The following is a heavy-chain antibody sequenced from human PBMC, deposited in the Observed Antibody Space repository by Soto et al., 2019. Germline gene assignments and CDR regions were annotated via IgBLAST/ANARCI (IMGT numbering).Heavy chain of an antibody. CDR3: ARITWGRHPYYGMHX. CDR2: INPNTSAT. V-gene: IGHV1-2*02. D-gene: IGHD1-26*01. CDR1: GYIFTGYL. Sequence: ASVKVSCKASGYIFTGYLIQWLRQAPGQGLEWMGCINPNTSATNYAQKFQGRVTMTRDTSLGAAYMELNSLRTDETALYYCARITWGRHPYYGMHXWGQATTLTVS. J-gene: IGHJ6*02.